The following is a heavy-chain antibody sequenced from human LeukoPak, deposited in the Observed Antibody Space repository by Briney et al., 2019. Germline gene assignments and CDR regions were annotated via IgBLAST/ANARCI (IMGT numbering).Heavy chain of an antibody. Sequence: SETLSLTCTVSGGSISSSSYYWGWIRQPPGKGLEWIGSIYYSGSTYYNPSLKSRVTISVDTSKNQFSLKLSSVTAADTAVYYCARLTYYYDSSGPESVAFDIWGQGTMVTVSS. CDR2: IYYSGST. J-gene: IGHJ3*02. CDR3: ARLTYYYDSSGPESVAFDI. V-gene: IGHV4-39*01. CDR1: GGSISSSSYY. D-gene: IGHD3-22*01.